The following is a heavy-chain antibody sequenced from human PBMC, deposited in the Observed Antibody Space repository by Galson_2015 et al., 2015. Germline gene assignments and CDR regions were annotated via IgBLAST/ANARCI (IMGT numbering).Heavy chain of an antibody. Sequence: SVKVSCKASGGTFSSYAISWVRQAPGQGLEWMGRIIPILGIANYAQKFQGRVTITADKSTSTAYMELSSLRSEDPAVYYCASTSTGDAFDIWGQGTMVTVSS. J-gene: IGHJ3*02. D-gene: IGHD1-1*01. CDR1: GGTFSSYA. CDR3: ASTSTGDAFDI. CDR2: IIPILGIA. V-gene: IGHV1-69*04.